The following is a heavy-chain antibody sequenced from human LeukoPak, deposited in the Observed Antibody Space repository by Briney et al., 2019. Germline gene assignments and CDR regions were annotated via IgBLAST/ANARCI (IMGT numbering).Heavy chain of an antibody. CDR2: IRYDGSNK. J-gene: IGHJ6*03. V-gene: IGHV3-30*02. CDR1: GFTFSSYG. CDR3: AKDLMTTVTGDYYYYMDV. Sequence: GGSLRLSSAASGFTFSSYGMHWVRQAPGKGLEWVTFIRYDGSNKYYADSVKGRFTISRDNSKNTLYLQMNSLRAEDTAVYYCAKDLMTTVTGDYYYYMDVWGKGTTVTVSS. D-gene: IGHD4-17*01.